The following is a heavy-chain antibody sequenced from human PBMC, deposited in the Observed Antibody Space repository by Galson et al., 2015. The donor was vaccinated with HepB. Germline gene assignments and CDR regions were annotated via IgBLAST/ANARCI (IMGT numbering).Heavy chain of an antibody. D-gene: IGHD3-22*01. V-gene: IGHV5-51*03. CDR1: GYNFAGYW. CDR2: IFPGDSHT. CDR3: ARGWRPDYEITHLNLEY. Sequence: QSGAEVKEPGESLKISCKGSGYNFAGYWIGWVRQMPGKGLEWMGIIFPGDSHTRYSPSFQGQVTISGDKSIRTAYLQWSSLKASDNAMYDCARGWRPDYEITHLNLEYWGQGTLVTVSS. J-gene: IGHJ4*02.